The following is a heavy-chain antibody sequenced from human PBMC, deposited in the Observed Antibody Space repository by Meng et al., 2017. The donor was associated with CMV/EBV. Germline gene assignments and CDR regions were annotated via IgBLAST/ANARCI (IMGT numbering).Heavy chain of an antibody. Sequence: GESLKISCAASGFTFSSYEMHWVRQAPGKGLEWVSYISSSGSTKYYADSVKGRFTISRDNAKNSLYLQMNSLRAEDTAVYYCARVTVFYYYGMDVWGQGTTVTVSS. CDR3: ARVTVFYYYGMDV. J-gene: IGHJ6*02. CDR1: GFTFSSYE. CDR2: ISSSGSTK. V-gene: IGHV3-48*03. D-gene: IGHD4-17*01.